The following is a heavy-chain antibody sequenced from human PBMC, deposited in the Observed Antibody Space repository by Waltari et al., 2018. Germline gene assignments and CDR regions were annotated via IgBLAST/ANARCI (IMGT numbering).Heavy chain of an antibody. D-gene: IGHD6-13*01. CDR3: AREYSSSRPLDY. Sequence: QVQLQESGPGLVTPSETLSLTCIISGCSINSYYWIWIRQPAGTGLEWIGRISTSGSTNYNPSLKSRVTMSVDTSKNQFSLNLTSVTAADTAVYYCAREYSSSRPLDYWGQGTLVTVSS. V-gene: IGHV4-4*07. CDR2: ISTSGST. J-gene: IGHJ4*02. CDR1: GCSINSYY.